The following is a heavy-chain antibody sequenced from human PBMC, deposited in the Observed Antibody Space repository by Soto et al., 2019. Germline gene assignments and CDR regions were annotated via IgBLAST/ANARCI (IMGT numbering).Heavy chain of an antibody. D-gene: IGHD2-15*01. CDR2: VCCYGGST. V-gene: IGHV3-43*01. Sequence: PGGSLGLTCAASGFTFDDYTMHWVRQAPGPGVGRVSVVCCYGGSTYNADSAKGRFTICRDKRKNSLYLQMNCLRTEDTALYYCAKGPVGYCSGGSCYPKYWGKGTLVTSPQ. CDR3: AKGPVGYCSGGSCYPKY. CDR1: GFTFDDYT. J-gene: IGHJ4*02.